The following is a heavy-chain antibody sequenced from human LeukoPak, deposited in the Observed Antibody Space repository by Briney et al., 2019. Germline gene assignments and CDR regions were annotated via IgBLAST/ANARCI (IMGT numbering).Heavy chain of an antibody. Sequence: ASVKVSCKTSGYTFIGYSMHWVRQAPGQRLEWMGWINAGNGNTKYSQKFQGRVTITRDTSASTAYMELSSLRSEDTAVYYCARGRITIFGVVLRTFDYWGQGTLVTVSS. D-gene: IGHD3-3*01. CDR1: GYTFIGYS. CDR2: INAGNGNT. V-gene: IGHV1-3*01. J-gene: IGHJ4*02. CDR3: ARGRITIFGVVLRTFDY.